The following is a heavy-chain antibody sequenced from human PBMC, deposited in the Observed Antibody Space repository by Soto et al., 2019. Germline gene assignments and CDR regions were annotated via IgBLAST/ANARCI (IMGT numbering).Heavy chain of an antibody. Sequence: ASVKVSCKTSGYTFTKYDISWVRQAPGQGLEWLGLISPNSGRPSYAQKFEGRVTMTTDTSTTTAYLELRSLRSDDTAVYYCVRQYYDFWTDYPDYDYWRRGTLVTFSS. J-gene: IGHJ4*02. V-gene: IGHV1-18*04. CDR1: GYTFTKYD. D-gene: IGHD3-3*01. CDR3: VRQYYDFWTDYPDYDY. CDR2: ISPNSGRP.